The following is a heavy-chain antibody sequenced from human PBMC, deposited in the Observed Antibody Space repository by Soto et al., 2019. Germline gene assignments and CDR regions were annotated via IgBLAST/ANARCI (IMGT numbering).Heavy chain of an antibody. CDR2: IFSNDEK. J-gene: IGHJ4*02. CDR3: ARITYYDYIWGSYRYPYFDY. CDR1: GFSLSNARMG. V-gene: IGHV2-26*01. Sequence: KESGPVLVKPTETLTLTCTVSGFSLSNARMGVSWIRQPPGKALEWLAHIFSNDEKSYSTSLKSRLTISKDTSKSQVVLTMTNMDPVDTATYYCARITYYDYIWGSYRYPYFDYWGQGTLVTVSS. D-gene: IGHD3-16*02.